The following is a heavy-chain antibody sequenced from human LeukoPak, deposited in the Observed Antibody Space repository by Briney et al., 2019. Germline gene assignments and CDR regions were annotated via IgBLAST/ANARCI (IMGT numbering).Heavy chain of an antibody. CDR1: GFTVSTNY. V-gene: IGHV3-53*01. CDR2: IYSGGST. Sequence: PGGSLRLSCAASGFTVSTNYMGWVRQAAGKGLEWVSVIYSGGSTYYADSVKGRFTISRDNSKNTLYLQMNSLRAEDTAVYYCARDRDYDILTGYKYAFDIWGQGTMVTVSS. D-gene: IGHD3-9*01. CDR3: ARDRDYDILTGYKYAFDI. J-gene: IGHJ3*02.